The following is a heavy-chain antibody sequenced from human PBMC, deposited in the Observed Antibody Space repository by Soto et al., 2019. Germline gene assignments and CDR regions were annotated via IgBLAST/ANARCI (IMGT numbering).Heavy chain of an antibody. D-gene: IGHD5-18*01. V-gene: IGHV3-30-3*01. CDR1: GFTFSSCA. CDR2: ISNDGNRQ. Sequence: PGGSLRLSCAASGFTFSSCAMGWVRQAPGKGLEWVAAISNDGNRQLYADSVKDRFTISRDNSRNTLDLQMNNLRTEDTGVYFCARDIYSYGSVGTPDIWGQGTMVTVSS. CDR3: ARDIYSYGSVGTPDI. J-gene: IGHJ3*02.